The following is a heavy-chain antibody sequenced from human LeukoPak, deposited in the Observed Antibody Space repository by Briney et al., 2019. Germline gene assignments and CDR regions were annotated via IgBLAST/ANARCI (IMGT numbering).Heavy chain of an antibody. Sequence: PGGSLRLSCAASGFTFSSYAMHWVRQAPGKGLEWVAVISYDGSNKYYADSVKGRFTISRDNSKNTLYLQMNSLRAEDTAVYYCAKDLAGYWGQGPLVTVSS. CDR2: ISYDGSNK. V-gene: IGHV3-30-3*01. CDR3: AKDLAGY. CDR1: GFTFSSYA. J-gene: IGHJ4*02.